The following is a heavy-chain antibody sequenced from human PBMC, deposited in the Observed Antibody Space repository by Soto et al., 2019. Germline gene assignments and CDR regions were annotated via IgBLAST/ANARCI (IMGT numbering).Heavy chain of an antibody. CDR1: GGSISSYY. V-gene: IGHV4-59*08. CDR2: IYYSGST. CDR3: ARTGPGVTFGMDV. Sequence: QVQLQESGPGLVKPSETLSLTCTVSGGSISSYYWSWIRQPPGKGLEWIGYIYYSGSTNYNPSLKSRVTISVDTSKNQFSLKLSSVTAADTALYYCARTGPGVTFGMDVWGQGTTVTVSS. J-gene: IGHJ6*02. D-gene: IGHD4-4*01.